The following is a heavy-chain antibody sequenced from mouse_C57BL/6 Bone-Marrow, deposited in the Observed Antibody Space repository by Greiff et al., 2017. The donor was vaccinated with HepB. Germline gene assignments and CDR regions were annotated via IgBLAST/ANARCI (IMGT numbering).Heavy chain of an antibody. J-gene: IGHJ4*01. CDR1: GFTFSSYA. D-gene: IGHD2-2*01. CDR3: ARDVPIYYGYDGYAMDY. V-gene: IGHV5-4*01. Sequence: DVMLVESGGGLVKPGGSLKLSCAASGFTFSSYAMSWVRQTPEKRLEWVATISDGGSYTYYPDNVKGRFTISRDNAKNNLYLQMSHLKSEDTAMYYCARDVPIYYGYDGYAMDYWGQGTSVTVSS. CDR2: ISDGGSYT.